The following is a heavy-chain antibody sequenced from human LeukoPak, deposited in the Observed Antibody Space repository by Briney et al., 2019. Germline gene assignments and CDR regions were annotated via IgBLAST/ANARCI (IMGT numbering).Heavy chain of an antibody. J-gene: IGHJ5*02. V-gene: IGHV1-2*02. CDR2: INPNSGVT. CDR1: GYTFTGYY. Sequence: GASVKVSCKASGYTFTGYYIYWVRQAPGQGLEWMGWINPNSGVTNYAQKLQGRVTMTTDTSTSTAYMELRSLRSDDTAVYYCARDSPGDSSWFDPWGQGTLVTVSS. D-gene: IGHD3-22*01. CDR3: ARDSPGDSSWFDP.